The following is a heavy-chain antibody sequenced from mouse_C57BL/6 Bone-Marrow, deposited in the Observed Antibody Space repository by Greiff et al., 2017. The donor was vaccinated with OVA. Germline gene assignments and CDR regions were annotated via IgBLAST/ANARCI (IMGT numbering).Heavy chain of an antibody. CDR3: ARDPVDWYFDV. J-gene: IGHJ1*03. V-gene: IGHV1-64*01. CDR1: GYTFTSYW. Sequence: QVQLQQSGAELVKPGASVKLSCKASGYTFTSYWMHWVKQRPGQGLEWIGMIHPNSGSTNYNEKFKSKATVTVDKSSSTAYMQLSSLTSEDSAVYYCARDPVDWYFDVWGTGTAVTVSS. CDR2: IHPNSGST.